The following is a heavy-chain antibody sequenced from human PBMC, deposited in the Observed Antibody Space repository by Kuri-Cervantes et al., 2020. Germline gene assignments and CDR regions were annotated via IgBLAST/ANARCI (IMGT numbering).Heavy chain of an antibody. CDR1: GFTFSSYE. CDR2: ISSSGSTI. Sequence: LSLTCAASGFTFSSYEMNWVRQAPGKGLEWVSYISSSGSTIYYADSVKGRFTISRDNAKNSLYLQMSSLRAEDTAMYYCARTSSPDYFDYWGQGTLVTVSS. CDR3: ARTSSPDYFDY. J-gene: IGHJ4*02. D-gene: IGHD6-6*01. V-gene: IGHV3-48*03.